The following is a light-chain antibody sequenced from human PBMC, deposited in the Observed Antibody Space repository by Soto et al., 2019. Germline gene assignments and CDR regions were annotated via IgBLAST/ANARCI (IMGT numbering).Light chain of an antibody. V-gene: IGKV3D-15*01. J-gene: IGKJ1*01. CDR2: GAS. CDR1: QTVRNN. CDR3: QQYNKWPRT. Sequence: EIVMTQSPATLSVSPGERATLSCSASQTVRNNYLAWYQQKPGQAPRLLIYGASNRATGIPARFSGSGSGTDFTLTISSLQSQDFAVYYCQQYNKWPRTFGQGTKVDI.